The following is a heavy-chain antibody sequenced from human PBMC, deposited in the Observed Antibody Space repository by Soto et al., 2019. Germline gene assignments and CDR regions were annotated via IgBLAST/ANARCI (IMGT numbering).Heavy chain of an antibody. CDR1: GFTFSDYY. CDR3: GHNHQVLADIVVVVAATPGWFDG. D-gene: IGHD2-15*01. V-gene: IGHV3-11*01. CDR2: ISSSGSTI. Sequence: GVSLRLSCAASGFTFSDYYMSWIRQAPGKGLEWVSYISSSGSTIYYADSVKGRFTISRDNAKNSLYLQMNSLRAEDTAVYYCGHNHQVLADIVVVVAATPGWFDGWGQGT. J-gene: IGHJ5*02.